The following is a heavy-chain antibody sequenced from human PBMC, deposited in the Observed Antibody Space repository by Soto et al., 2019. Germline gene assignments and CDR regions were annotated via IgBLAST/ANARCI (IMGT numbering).Heavy chain of an antibody. CDR1: GFTFSDYY. J-gene: IGHJ4*02. CDR3: AGRGSWSGGRVY. CDR2: ISSSGRTV. Sequence: QVQLVESGGGLVKPGGSLRLSCAASGFTFSDYYMSWIRQAPGKGLAWVSYISSSGRTVYYAESVKGRSTISRDNAKKTLNRNRNSPGAEDKAGDYGAGRGSWSGGRVYWGQGTLVTVSS. V-gene: IGHV3-11*01. D-gene: IGHD2-15*01.